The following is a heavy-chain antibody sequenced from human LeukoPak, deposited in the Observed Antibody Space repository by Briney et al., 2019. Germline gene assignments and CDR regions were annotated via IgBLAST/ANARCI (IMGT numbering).Heavy chain of an antibody. CDR3: AKGGVYRSAFDY. CDR1: GFTFSSYA. CDR2: ISGSGGST. V-gene: IGHV3-23*01. D-gene: IGHD1-26*01. J-gene: IGHJ4*02. Sequence: GGSLRLSCAASGFTFSSYAMSWVRQAPGKGLEGVSAISGSGGSTYYADPVKGRFTISRDNSKNTLYLEMNSLRAEDTAVYYCAKGGVYRSAFDYWGQGTLVTVSS.